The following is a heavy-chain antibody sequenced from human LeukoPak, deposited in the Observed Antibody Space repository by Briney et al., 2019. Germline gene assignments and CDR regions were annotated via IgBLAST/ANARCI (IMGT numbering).Heavy chain of an antibody. CDR2: INPNSGGT. J-gene: IGHJ4*02. D-gene: IGHD2-15*01. V-gene: IGHV1-2*02. CDR1: GYTFTGYY. CDR3: AREYTPLLVVAAPPSYFDY. Sequence: GASVKVSCKAAGYTFTGYYMHWVRQAPGQGLEWMGWINPNSGGTNYAQKFQGRVTMTRDTSISTASMELSRLRSDDTAVYYCAREYTPLLVVAAPPSYFDYWGQGTLVTVSS.